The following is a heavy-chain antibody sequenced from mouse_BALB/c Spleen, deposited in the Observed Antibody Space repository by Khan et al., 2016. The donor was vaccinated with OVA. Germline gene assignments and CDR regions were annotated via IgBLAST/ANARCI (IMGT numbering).Heavy chain of an antibody. D-gene: IGHD1-1*01. CDR1: GYTFTNYW. Sequence: VQLQESGAELVRPGTSVKMSCKAAGYTFTNYWIGWVKKRPGHGLEWIGDIYPGSGNTNYNEKFRGKATLTADTSSSTAYMQPSSLTSEASAIYYSARPFYTCSRYDTMDAWGQGTSVTVSS. V-gene: IGHV1-63*02. CDR3: ARPFYTCSRYDTMDA. CDR2: IYPGSGNT. J-gene: IGHJ4*01.